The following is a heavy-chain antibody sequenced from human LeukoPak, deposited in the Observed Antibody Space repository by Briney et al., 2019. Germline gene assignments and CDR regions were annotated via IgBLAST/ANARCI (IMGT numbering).Heavy chain of an antibody. CDR1: GFTVSSNY. CDR3: VRGVSISSSWYNDI. V-gene: IGHV3-11*01. J-gene: IGHJ3*02. D-gene: IGHD6-13*01. Sequence: GGSLRLSCAASGFTVSSNYMNWIRQALGKGLEWVSYISRGGSTTYYADSVKGRFTISRDNAKNSLYLQMNSLRAEDTAVYYCVRGVSISSSWYNDIWGQGTMVTVSS. CDR2: ISRGGSTT.